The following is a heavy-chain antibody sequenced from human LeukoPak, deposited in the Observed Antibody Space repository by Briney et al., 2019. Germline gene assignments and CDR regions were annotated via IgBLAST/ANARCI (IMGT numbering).Heavy chain of an antibody. CDR3: ARGAHCGGDCYSFDY. Sequence: SGTLSLTCTVSGGSISNYYWNWIRQPAGKGLEWIGRVYSSGITNYNPSLRSRVTMSVDTSKNQFSLKLSSVTAADTAVYYCARGAHCGGDCYSFDYWGQGTLVTVSS. CDR2: VYSSGIT. CDR1: GGSISNYY. D-gene: IGHD2-21*02. V-gene: IGHV4-4*07. J-gene: IGHJ4*02.